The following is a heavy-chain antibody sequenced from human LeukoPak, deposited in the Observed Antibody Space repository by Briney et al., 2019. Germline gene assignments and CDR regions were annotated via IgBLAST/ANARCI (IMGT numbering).Heavy chain of an antibody. J-gene: IGHJ3*02. CDR2: IKQDGSEK. D-gene: IGHD3-22*01. CDR3: AREYGITMIVVAPGAFDI. Sequence: AGGSLRLSCAASGFTFSSYWMSWVRQAPGKGLEWVANIKQDGSEKYYVDSVKGRFTISRDKAKNSLCLQMNSLRAEDTAVYYCAREYGITMIVVAPGAFDIWGQGTMVTVSS. V-gene: IGHV3-7*01. CDR1: GFTFSSYW.